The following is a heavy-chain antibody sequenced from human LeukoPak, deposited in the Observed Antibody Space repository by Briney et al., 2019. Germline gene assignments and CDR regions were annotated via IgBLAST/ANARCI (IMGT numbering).Heavy chain of an antibody. CDR3: ARDRAGYYMDV. V-gene: IGHV3-53*01. CDR2: IYSGGST. J-gene: IGHJ6*03. CDR1: GFTVSSNY. Sequence: GGSLRLSCAASGFTVSSNYMSWVRQAPGKGLEWVSVIYSGGSTYYADSVKGRFTSSRDNSKNTLYLQMNSLRAEDTAVYYCARDRAGYYMDVWGKGTTVTVSS.